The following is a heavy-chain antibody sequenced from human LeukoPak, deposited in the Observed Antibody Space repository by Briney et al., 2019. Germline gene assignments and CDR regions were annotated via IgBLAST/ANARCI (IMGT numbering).Heavy chain of an antibody. V-gene: IGHV3-74*01. CDR3: ARDSGWYKGIDY. D-gene: IGHD6-19*01. CDR1: GFTFSSYW. CDR2: INSDGSST. J-gene: IGHJ4*02. Sequence: GGSLRLSCAASGFTFSSYWMHWVREAPGKGLVWVSRINSDGSSTSYADSVKGRFTISRDNAKNTLYLQMNSLRAEDTAVYYCARDSGWYKGIDYWGQGTLVTVSS.